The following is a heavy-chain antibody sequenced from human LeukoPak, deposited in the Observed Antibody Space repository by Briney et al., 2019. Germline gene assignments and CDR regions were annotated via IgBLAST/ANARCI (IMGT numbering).Heavy chain of an antibody. Sequence: ASVKVSCKASGYTFTGYYMHWVRQAPGQGLEWMGWINPNSGGTDFAQKFQGRVTMTRDTSISTAYMELSRLRSDDTAVYYCVRLVGESSGYYYDYWGQGTLVTVSS. CDR1: GYTFTGYY. CDR2: INPNSGGT. J-gene: IGHJ4*02. V-gene: IGHV1-2*02. CDR3: VRLVGESSGYYYDY. D-gene: IGHD3-22*01.